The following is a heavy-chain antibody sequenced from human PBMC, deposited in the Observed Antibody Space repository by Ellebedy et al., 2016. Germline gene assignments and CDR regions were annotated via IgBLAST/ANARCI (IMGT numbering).Heavy chain of an antibody. D-gene: IGHD2-21*01. J-gene: IGHJ4*02. CDR1: GYSFTSYW. CDR2: IYPGDSDT. Sequence: GGSLRLSXKGSGYSFTSYWIGWVRQMPGKGLEWMGIIYPGDSDTRYSPSFQGQVTISADKSISTAYLQWSSLKASDTAMYYCARGGWRGGDWIHYFDYWGQGTLVTVSS. V-gene: IGHV5-51*01. CDR3: ARGGWRGGDWIHYFDY.